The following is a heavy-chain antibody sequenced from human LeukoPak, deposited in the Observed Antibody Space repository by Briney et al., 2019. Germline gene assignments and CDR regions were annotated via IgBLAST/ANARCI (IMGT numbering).Heavy chain of an antibody. CDR1: GYSISSGYY. CDR2: IYHSGST. V-gene: IGHV4-38-2*02. Sequence: SETLSLTCTVSGYSISSGYYWGWIRQPPGKGLEWIGSIYHSGSTYYNPSLKSRVTISVDTSKNQFSLKLSSVTAADTAIYYCARVGYFYGSGSQTGGYLDYWGQGTLVTVSS. CDR3: ARVGYFYGSGSQTGGYLDY. D-gene: IGHD3-10*01. J-gene: IGHJ4*02.